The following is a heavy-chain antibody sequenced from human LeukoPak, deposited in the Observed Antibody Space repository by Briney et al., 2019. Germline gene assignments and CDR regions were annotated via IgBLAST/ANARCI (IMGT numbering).Heavy chain of an antibody. V-gene: IGHV4-34*01. CDR1: GGSFSGYY. Sequence: PSETLSLTCAVYGGSFSGYYWSWIRQPPGKGLEWIGEINHSGSTNYNPSLKSRVTISVDTSKNQFSLKLSSVTAADTAVYYCASVYRGEGFDLWGRGTLVTVSS. CDR2: INHSGST. D-gene: IGHD2-21*01. J-gene: IGHJ2*01. CDR3: ASVYRGEGFDL.